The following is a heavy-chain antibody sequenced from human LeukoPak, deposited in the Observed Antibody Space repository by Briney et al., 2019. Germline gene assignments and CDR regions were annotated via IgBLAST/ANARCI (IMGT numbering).Heavy chain of an antibody. V-gene: IGHV1-2*02. CDR1: GYTFTGYY. Sequence: ASVKVSCKASGYTFTGYYMHWVRQAPGQGLEWMGWINPNSGGTNYAQKFQGRVTMTRDTSISTAYMELSRLRSDDTAVYYCAREVVYAIGNWFDPWGQGTLVTVSS. D-gene: IGHD2-8*02. CDR3: AREVVYAIGNWFDP. CDR2: INPNSGGT. J-gene: IGHJ5*02.